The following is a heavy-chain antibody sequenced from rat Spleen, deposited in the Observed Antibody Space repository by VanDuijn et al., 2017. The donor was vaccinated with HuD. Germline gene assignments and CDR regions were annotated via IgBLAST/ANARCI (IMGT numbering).Heavy chain of an antibody. V-gene: IGHV5-31*01. CDR3: TRGGNYDFDY. CDR2: ISYDGTAT. Sequence: EVQLAESGGGLVQPGGSLKLSCVASGFTFNNYWMTWIRQAPGKGLEWVASISYDGTATYYRDSVKGRFTLSRDNANSTLYLQMNSLRSEDTATYDCTRGGNYDFDYWGQGVMVTVSS. CDR1: GFTFNNYW. D-gene: IGHD1-10*01. J-gene: IGHJ2*01.